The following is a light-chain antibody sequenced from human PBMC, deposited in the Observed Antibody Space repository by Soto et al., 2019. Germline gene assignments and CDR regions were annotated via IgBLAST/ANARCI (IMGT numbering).Light chain of an antibody. CDR3: QQYDSSPVT. V-gene: IGKV3-20*01. J-gene: IGKJ2*01. Sequence: ENVLTQSPGTLSLSPGERATLSCRASQSVSSSYLTWYQQKPGQAPRLLIYGASSRATDIPDRFSGSGSGTDFTLTISRLEHEDVAVYYCQQYDSSPVTFGQGTKLEIK. CDR2: GAS. CDR1: QSVSSSY.